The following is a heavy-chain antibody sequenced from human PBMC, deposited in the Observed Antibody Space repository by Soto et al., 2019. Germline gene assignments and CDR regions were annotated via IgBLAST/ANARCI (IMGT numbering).Heavy chain of an antibody. J-gene: IGHJ6*02. V-gene: IGHV4-39*01. Sequence: QLQLQESGPGLVEPSETLSLICTVSGGSISSSSYYWGWIRPPPGKGLEWIGSVSYSGTTYYNPSLKSRGTISVDTSKNQCSLKVGSVTAADTAVYYCARRTPTGVVTPAHYSYGMAVWGQGPTVTVSS. CDR2: VSYSGTT. D-gene: IGHD2-21*02. CDR1: GGSISSSSYY. CDR3: ARRTPTGVVTPAHYSYGMAV.